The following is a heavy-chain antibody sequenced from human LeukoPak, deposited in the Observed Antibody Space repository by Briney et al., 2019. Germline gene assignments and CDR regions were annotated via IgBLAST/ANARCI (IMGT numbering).Heavy chain of an antibody. CDR3: ARASRKLYYFDY. V-gene: IGHV3-21*01. D-gene: IGHD4-23*01. CDR1: GFTFSSYS. J-gene: IGHJ4*02. CDR2: ISSSSSYI. Sequence: PGGSLRLSCAASGFTFSSYSMNWVRQAPGKGLEWVSSISSSSSYIYYADSVKGRFTISRDNAKNSLHLQMNSLRAEDTAVYYCARASRKLYYFDYWGQGTLVTVSS.